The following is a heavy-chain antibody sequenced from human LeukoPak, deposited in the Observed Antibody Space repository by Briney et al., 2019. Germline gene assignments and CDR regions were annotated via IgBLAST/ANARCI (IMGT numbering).Heavy chain of an antibody. CDR2: IIPIFGTA. D-gene: IGHD3-22*01. J-gene: IGHJ6*03. CDR1: GGTFSSYA. Sequence: GASVKVSCKASGGTFSSYAISWVRQAPGQGLEWMGGIIPIFGTANYAQKFQGRVTITADESTSTAYMELSSLRSEDTAVYYCARASYDSSGSHIYYYYMDVWGKGTTVTISS. CDR3: ARASYDSSGSHIYYYYMDV. V-gene: IGHV1-69*13.